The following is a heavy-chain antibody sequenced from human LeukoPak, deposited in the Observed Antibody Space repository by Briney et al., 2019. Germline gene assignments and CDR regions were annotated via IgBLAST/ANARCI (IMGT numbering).Heavy chain of an antibody. Sequence: ASVKVSCKASGYTFTSYGISWVRQAPGQGLEWMGWISAYNGNTNYAQKLQGRVTMTTDTSTSTAYMELRSLRSDDTAVYYRARESDPYYYDSSGHFDYWGQGTLVTVSS. D-gene: IGHD3-22*01. CDR3: ARESDPYYYDSSGHFDY. V-gene: IGHV1-18*01. CDR1: GYTFTSYG. CDR2: ISAYNGNT. J-gene: IGHJ4*02.